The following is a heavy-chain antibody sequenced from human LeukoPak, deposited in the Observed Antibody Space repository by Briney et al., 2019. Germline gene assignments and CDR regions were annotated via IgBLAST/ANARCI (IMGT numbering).Heavy chain of an antibody. CDR1: GGPLRHYY. V-gene: IGHV4-59*01. Sequence: SQTLSLPCTVSGGPLRHYYSSWIRQPPGKGLEWIGYICYRGRTNYNPSLKSRATISVDTSKNQFSLKLSSMTAADTAVYYCARRVRRVTTDAFDIWGQGTMVTVSS. CDR2: ICYRGRT. J-gene: IGHJ3*02. CDR3: ARRVRRVTTDAFDI. D-gene: IGHD3-10*01.